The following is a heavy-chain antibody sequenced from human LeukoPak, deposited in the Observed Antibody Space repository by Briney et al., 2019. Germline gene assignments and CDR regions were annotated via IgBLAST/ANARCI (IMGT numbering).Heavy chain of an antibody. D-gene: IGHD3-22*01. CDR3: AKDDSSGYYYVDY. V-gene: IGHV3-30*18. CDR2: LSRDGSEK. J-gene: IGHJ4*02. CDR1: GFNFSSYG. Sequence: GRSLRLSCAASGFNFSSYGMHWARQAPGKGLEWVALLSRDGSEKYYADSVKGRFTISRDTSKNTLYLQMNSLRPEDTAVYYCAKDDSSGYYYVDYWGQGTLVTVSS.